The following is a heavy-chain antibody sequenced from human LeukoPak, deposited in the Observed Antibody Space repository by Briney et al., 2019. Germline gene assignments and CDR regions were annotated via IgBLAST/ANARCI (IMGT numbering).Heavy chain of an antibody. V-gene: IGHV3-23*01. Sequence: GSLRPSWSASGFTFCSDAIGWVRQAPGKGLEWGSAISFSCGSAYYAASVKGRVTISRDNSTNTLYLQMNSLRAEDTAAYYCAKNIQLHDAFDIWGQGTMVTVSS. D-gene: IGHD5-18*01. CDR3: AKNIQLHDAFDI. CDR1: GFTFCSDA. J-gene: IGHJ3*02. CDR2: ISFSCGSA.